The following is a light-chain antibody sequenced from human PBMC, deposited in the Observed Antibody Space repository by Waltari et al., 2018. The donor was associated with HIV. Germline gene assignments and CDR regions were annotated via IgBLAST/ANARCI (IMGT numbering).Light chain of an antibody. CDR1: QNIRTS. Sequence: DIQMTQSPSFVSASVGDRVSITCRASQNIRTSLAWYQRGPGEAPSLLIYEASRLQGGVPSRFSGSGSGTSFILNIDNVQAEDFVLYYCQQANSFPHTFGGGT. V-gene: IGKV1-12*01. J-gene: IGKJ4*01. CDR3: QQANSFPHT. CDR2: EAS.